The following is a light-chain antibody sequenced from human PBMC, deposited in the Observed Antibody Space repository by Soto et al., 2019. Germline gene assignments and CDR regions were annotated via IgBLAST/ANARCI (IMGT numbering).Light chain of an antibody. J-gene: IGKJ2*01. CDR2: AAS. V-gene: IGKV1-8*01. CDR3: QQYYSYPSYT. Sequence: AIRMTQSPSSLSASTGDRVTITCRASQGISSYLAWYQQKPGKAPKLLIYAASTLQSGVPSRFSGSGSGTDFTLTISCLQSEDFATYYCQQYYSYPSYTFGQGTKVDI. CDR1: QGISSY.